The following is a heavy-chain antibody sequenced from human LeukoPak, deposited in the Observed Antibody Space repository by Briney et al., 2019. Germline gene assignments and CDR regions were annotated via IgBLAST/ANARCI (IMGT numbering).Heavy chain of an antibody. CDR3: ARRREYYYGSGSYRRGYYYYYMDV. Sequence: SETLSLTCAVYGGSFSGYYWSWIRQPPGKGLERIGAINHSGSTNYNPSLKSRVTISVDTSKNQFSLKLSSVTAADTAVYYCARRREYYYGSGSYRRGYYYYYMDVWGKGTTVTVSS. J-gene: IGHJ6*03. V-gene: IGHV4-34*01. D-gene: IGHD3-10*01. CDR2: INHSGST. CDR1: GGSFSGYY.